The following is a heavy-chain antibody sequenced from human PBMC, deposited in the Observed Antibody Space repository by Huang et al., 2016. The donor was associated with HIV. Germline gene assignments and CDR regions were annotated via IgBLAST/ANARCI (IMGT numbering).Heavy chain of an antibody. Sequence: VESGGRSVQPGGSIKLSCVGSTFTFGAYWMSWVRKPPGKGLDWVANIKQDESEKYYVDSVKGRFNISRDNARKVLFLEMDNLRVEDTAIYFCATKTAGMDIWGQGTTVTVSS. D-gene: IGHD1-7*01. V-gene: IGHV3-7*01. CDR3: ATKTAGMDI. CDR2: IKQDESEK. CDR1: TFTFGAYW. J-gene: IGHJ6*02.